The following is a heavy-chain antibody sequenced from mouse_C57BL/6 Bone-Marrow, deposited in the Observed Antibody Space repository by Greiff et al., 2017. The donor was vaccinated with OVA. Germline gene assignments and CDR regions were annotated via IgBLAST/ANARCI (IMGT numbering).Heavy chain of an antibody. Sequence: LQQSGPELVKPGASVKMSCKASGYTFTDYNMHWVKQSHGKSLEWIGYINPNNGGTSYNQKFKGKATLTVNKSSSTAYMELRSLTSEDSAVYYCARSVYYGNYADYWGQGTTLTVSS. CDR2: INPNNGGT. CDR1: GYTFTDYN. CDR3: ARSVYYGNYADY. J-gene: IGHJ2*01. D-gene: IGHD2-1*01. V-gene: IGHV1-22*01.